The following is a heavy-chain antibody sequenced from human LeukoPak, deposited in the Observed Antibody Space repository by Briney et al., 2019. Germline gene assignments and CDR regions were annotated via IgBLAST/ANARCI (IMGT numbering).Heavy chain of an antibody. CDR2: IYHSGST. J-gene: IGHJ4*02. CDR3: ARRGGRYFDWLRFRLDY. D-gene: IGHD3-9*01. Sequence: SETMSLTCTVSGYSISSAYYWGWIRQPPGKGLEWIGSIYHSGSTYYNPSLKSRVTISVDTSKNQFSLKLSSVTAADTAVYYCARRGGRYFDWLRFRLDYWGQGTLVTVSS. V-gene: IGHV4-38-2*02. CDR1: GYSISSAYY.